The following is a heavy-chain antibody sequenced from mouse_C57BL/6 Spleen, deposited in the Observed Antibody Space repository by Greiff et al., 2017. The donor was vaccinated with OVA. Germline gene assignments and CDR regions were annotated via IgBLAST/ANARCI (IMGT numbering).Heavy chain of an antibody. Sequence: EVMLVESGGDLVKPGGSLKLSCAASGFTFSSYGMSWVRQTPDKRLEWVATISSGGSYTYYPDSVKGRFTISRDNAKNTLYLQMSSLKSEDTAMYYCARLRIDYYAMDYWGQGTSVTVSS. D-gene: IGHD3-2*02. CDR2: ISSGGSYT. V-gene: IGHV5-6*01. CDR3: ARLRIDYYAMDY. J-gene: IGHJ4*01. CDR1: GFTFSSYG.